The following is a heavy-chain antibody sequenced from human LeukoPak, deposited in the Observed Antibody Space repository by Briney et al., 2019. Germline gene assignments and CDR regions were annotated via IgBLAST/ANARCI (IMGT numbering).Heavy chain of an antibody. Sequence: GGSLRLSCAASGFTFNTYSMNWVRQAPGKGLEWVSSISDIDSVEGRFTISRDNAKNSLYLQMNSLRVEDTAVYYCANHFACGSTSCPPFDSWGQGTLVTVSS. J-gene: IGHJ4*02. CDR3: ANHFACGSTSCPPFDS. V-gene: IGHV3-21*01. CDR2: ISD. CDR1: GFTFNTYS. D-gene: IGHD2-2*01.